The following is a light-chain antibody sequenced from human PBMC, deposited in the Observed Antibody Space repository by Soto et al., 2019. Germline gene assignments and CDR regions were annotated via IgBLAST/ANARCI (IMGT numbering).Light chain of an antibody. CDR3: QQYDNSPQVT. CDR1: QSVTSNY. V-gene: IGKV3-20*01. CDR2: ATS. J-gene: IGKJ5*01. Sequence: EIVLTQSPGTLSLSPGERATLSCRASQSVTSNYLAWYQQKPGQAPRLLIFATSRRATGIPDRFSGSGSGTDFTLSISRLEPEDFAVYYCQQYDNSPQVTFGQGTRLEIK.